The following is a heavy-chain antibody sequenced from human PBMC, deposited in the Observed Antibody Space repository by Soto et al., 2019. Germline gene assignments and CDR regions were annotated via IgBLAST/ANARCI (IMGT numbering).Heavy chain of an antibody. CDR1: GGSFSGYY. D-gene: IGHD2-2*01. CDR3: ARGDIVAVAVVATILDY. V-gene: IGHV4-34*01. Sequence: PSETLSLTCAVYGGSFSGYYWSWIRQPPGKGPEWIGEINHSGSTNYNPSLKSRVTISVDTSKNQFSLKLSSVTAADTAVYYCARGDIVAVAVVATILDYWGQGTLVTVSS. J-gene: IGHJ4*02. CDR2: INHSGST.